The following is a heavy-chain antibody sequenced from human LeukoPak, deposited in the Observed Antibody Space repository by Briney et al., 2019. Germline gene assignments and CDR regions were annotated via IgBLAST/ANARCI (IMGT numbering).Heavy chain of an antibody. V-gene: IGHV3-30-3*01. CDR2: ISYDGSNK. J-gene: IGHJ4*02. D-gene: IGHD3-22*01. Sequence: GGSLRLSCAASGFTFSSYAMHWVRQAPGKGLEWVAVISYDGSNKYYADSVKGRFTISRDNSKNTLYLQMNSLRAEDTAVYYCARPYYDSSGYCGRFDYWGQGTLVTVSS. CDR1: GFTFSSYA. CDR3: ARPYYDSSGYCGRFDY.